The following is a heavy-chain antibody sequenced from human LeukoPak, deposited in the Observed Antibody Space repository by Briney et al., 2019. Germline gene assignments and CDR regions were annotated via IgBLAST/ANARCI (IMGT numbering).Heavy chain of an antibody. CDR1: GFTSSDYY. D-gene: IGHD3-16*02. J-gene: IGHJ4*02. V-gene: IGHV3-11*04. Sequence: GGSLRLSCAASGFTSSDYYMSWIRQAPGKGLEWVSYISSSGSTIYYADSVKGRFTISRDDSKNTLYLQMTRLRAEDTAVYYCTREERGYIPAFWGQGTLVTVSS. CDR3: TREERGYIPAF. CDR2: ISSSGSTI.